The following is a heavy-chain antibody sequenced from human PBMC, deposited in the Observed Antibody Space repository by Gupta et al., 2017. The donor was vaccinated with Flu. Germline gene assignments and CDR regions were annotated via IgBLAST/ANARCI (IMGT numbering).Heavy chain of an antibody. Sequence: QVQLVQSGAEVKKPGSSVTVSCQASGGTFSSYATTWVRQAPGPGLPWMGGIIPSFGTANDAQKFQGRVTITADKSTSTAYRELSSLRSEDTAVYYCAGWDCSSTSCYVQGYYYYYMDVWGKGTTVTVSS. J-gene: IGHJ6*03. CDR3: AGWDCSSTSCYVQGYYYYYMDV. CDR1: GGTFSSYA. V-gene: IGHV1-69*06. CDR2: IIPSFGTA. D-gene: IGHD2-2*01.